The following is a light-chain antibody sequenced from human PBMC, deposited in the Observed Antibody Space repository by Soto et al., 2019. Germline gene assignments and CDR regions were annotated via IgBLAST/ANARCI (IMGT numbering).Light chain of an antibody. CDR1: SSDIGDYNF. CDR2: EVS. Sequence: QSVLTQPASMSGSPGQSITISCTGTSSDIGDYNFVSWYQQYPGKVPKLLIYEVSNRPSGVSSRFSGSKSVNTASLTISALRAEDEADYYCSSFTSSTTRVFGTGTKLTVL. CDR3: SSFTSSTTRV. J-gene: IGLJ1*01. V-gene: IGLV2-14*01.